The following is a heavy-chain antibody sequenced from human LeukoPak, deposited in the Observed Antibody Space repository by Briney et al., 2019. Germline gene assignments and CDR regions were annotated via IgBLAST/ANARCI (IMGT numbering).Heavy chain of an antibody. CDR1: GYTFSHYG. J-gene: IGHJ6*03. Sequence: ASVKVSCKASGYTFSHYGINWVRQAPGQGLEWMGWNSAYNGNTNYAQNLQGRVTMTADTSTSIAYMELGSLRPDDTAVYYCVRDGGGLYYYYYMDVWGTGTTVTVSS. CDR2: NSAYNGNT. D-gene: IGHD3-16*01. V-gene: IGHV1-18*01. CDR3: VRDGGGLYYYYYMDV.